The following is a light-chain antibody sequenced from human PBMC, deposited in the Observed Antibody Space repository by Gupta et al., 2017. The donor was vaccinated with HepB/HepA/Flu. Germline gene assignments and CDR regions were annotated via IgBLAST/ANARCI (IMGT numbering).Light chain of an antibody. V-gene: IGKV1-39*01. CDR3: QQSYSTLT. CDR1: QSISSY. Sequence: DTQMTQSPSSLSASVGDRVTITCRASQSISSYLNWYQQKPGKAPKLLIYAASSLQSGVPSRFSGSGSGTYFTLTISSLQPEDFATYYFQQSYSTLTFGGGTKVEIK. CDR2: AAS. J-gene: IGKJ4*01.